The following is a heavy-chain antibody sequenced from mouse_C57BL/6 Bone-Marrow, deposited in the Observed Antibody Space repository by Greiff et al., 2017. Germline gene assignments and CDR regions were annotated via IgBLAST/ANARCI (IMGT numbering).Heavy chain of an antibody. V-gene: IGHV5-17*01. CDR3: EGGYAMDC. CDR1: GFTFSDYG. D-gene: IGHD1-1*02. CDR2: ISSGSSTI. Sequence: EVQVVESGGGLVKPGGSLKLSCEASGFTFSDYGMHWVRQAPEKGLEWVAYISSGSSTIYYAATVKGRFTISRDNAKNTPFLQITILRSEDTAMYYCEGGYAMDCWGQGTSVTVSP. J-gene: IGHJ4*01.